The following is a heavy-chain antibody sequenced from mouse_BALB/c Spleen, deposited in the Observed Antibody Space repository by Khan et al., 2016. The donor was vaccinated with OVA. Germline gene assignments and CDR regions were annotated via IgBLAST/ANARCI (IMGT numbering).Heavy chain of an antibody. Sequence: QVQLKQSGPGLVQPSQSLSITCTVSGFSLANYSVHWIRQSPGKGLEWLGVIWSAGSTDYNAAFMSRLTITKDNSRSQVFFKMNSLQPNDTAIYYSARRGYDYGRGALFAYWGQGTLVTVSA. CDR2: IWSAGST. J-gene: IGHJ3*01. V-gene: IGHV2-2*02. D-gene: IGHD2-4*01. CDR3: ARRGYDYGRGALFAY. CDR1: GFSLANYS.